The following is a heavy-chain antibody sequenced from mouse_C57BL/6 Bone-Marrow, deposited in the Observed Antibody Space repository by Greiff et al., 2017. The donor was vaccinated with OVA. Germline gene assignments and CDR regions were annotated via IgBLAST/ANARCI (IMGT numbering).Heavy chain of an antibody. J-gene: IGHJ1*03. CDR1: GFSLSTSGMG. V-gene: IGHV8-12*01. CDR3: ARSLITTVVATGGYFDV. CDR2: IYWDDDK. D-gene: IGHD1-1*01. Sequence: QVTLKESGPGILQSSQTLSLTCSFSGFSLSTSGMGVSWIRQPSGKGLEWLAHIYWDDDKRYNPSLKSRLTISKDTSRNQVFLKITSVDTADTATYYCARSLITTVVATGGYFDVWGTGTTVTVSS.